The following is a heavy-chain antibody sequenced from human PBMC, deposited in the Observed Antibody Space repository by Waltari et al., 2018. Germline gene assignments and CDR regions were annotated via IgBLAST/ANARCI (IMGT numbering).Heavy chain of an antibody. CDR3: ARDSLWFGELSLDY. D-gene: IGHD3-10*01. CDR1: GFTFDDYA. V-gene: IGHV3-9*03. J-gene: IGHJ4*02. Sequence: EVQLVESGGGLVQPGRSLRLSCAASGFTFDDYAMHWVRQAPGKGLEWVSGISWNSGSIGYADSVKGRFTISRDNAKNSLYLQMNSLRAEDMAVYYCARDSLWFGELSLDYWGQGTLVTVSS. CDR2: ISWNSGSI.